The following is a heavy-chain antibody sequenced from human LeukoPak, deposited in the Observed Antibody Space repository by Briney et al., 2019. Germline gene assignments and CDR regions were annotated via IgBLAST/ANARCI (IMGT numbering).Heavy chain of an antibody. CDR1: GFTFSSYG. V-gene: IGHV3-30*18. J-gene: IGHJ4*02. CDR3: AKSRGFSSTSCLVDY. D-gene: IGHD2-2*01. CDR2: ISYDGSNK. Sequence: GRSLRLSCAASGFTFSSYGMHWVRQAPGKGLEWVAVISYDGSNKYYADSVKGRFTISRDNSKNTLYLQMNSLRAEDTAVYYCAKSRGFSSTSCLVDYGGQGTLVTVSS.